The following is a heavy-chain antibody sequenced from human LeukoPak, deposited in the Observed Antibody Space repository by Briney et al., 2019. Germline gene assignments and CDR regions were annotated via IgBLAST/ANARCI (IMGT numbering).Heavy chain of an antibody. V-gene: IGHV7-4-1*02. CDR2: INTNTGNP. Sequence: ASVKVSCKASGYTFTSYAMNWVRQAPGQGLEWTGWINTNTGNPTYAQGFTGRFVFSLDTSVSTAYLQISSLKAEDTAVYYCARGASPYYYDSSGFIGDYWGQGTLVTVSS. D-gene: IGHD3-22*01. J-gene: IGHJ4*02. CDR3: ARGASPYYYDSSGFIGDY. CDR1: GYTFTSYA.